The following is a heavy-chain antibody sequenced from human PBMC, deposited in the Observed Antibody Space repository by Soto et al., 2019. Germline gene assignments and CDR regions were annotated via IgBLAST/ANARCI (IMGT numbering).Heavy chain of an antibody. V-gene: IGHV3-74*01. CDR2: INSDGSST. CDR3: ARELVGYVFWRGYSTYYYSGMDV. Sequence: PGGSLRLSCAASGFTFSSYWMHWVRQAPGKGLVWVSRINSDGSSTSYADSVKGRFTISRDNAKNTLYLQMNSLRAEDTAVYYCARELVGYVFWRGYSTYYYSGMDVWGHGTTVTV. D-gene: IGHD3-3*01. CDR1: GFTFSSYW. J-gene: IGHJ6*02.